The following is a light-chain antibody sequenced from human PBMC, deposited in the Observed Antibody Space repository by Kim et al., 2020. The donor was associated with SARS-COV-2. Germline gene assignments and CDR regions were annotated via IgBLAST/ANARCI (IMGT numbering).Light chain of an antibody. CDR1: QVVTSD. CDR3: LQDFSYPFT. CDR2: GVS. V-gene: IGKV1-6*01. Sequence: AIQMTQSPSSLSASVGDRVTITCRASQVVTSDLAWYQHKPGKAPSLLIYGVSTLHTGVPSRFSGSGSGTDFTLTISRLQPEDSATYYCLQDFSYPFTFGQGTKLEI. J-gene: IGKJ2*01.